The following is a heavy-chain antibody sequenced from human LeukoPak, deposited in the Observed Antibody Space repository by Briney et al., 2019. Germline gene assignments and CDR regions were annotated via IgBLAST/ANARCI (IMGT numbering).Heavy chain of an antibody. D-gene: IGHD5-12*01. CDR2: ISYDGSDK. Sequence: GGSLRLSCAASGFTSSSYGMHWVRQDSGKGLEWVAVISYDGSDKYYADSVKGRFTISRDNSKNTLYLQMNSVRTEDTAVYYCANLLNSGYGEDYWGQGTLVTVSS. V-gene: IGHV3-30*18. CDR1: GFTSSSYG. CDR3: ANLLNSGYGEDY. J-gene: IGHJ4*02.